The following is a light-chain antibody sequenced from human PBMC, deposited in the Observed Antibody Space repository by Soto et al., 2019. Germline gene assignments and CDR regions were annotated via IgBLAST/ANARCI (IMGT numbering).Light chain of an antibody. CDR1: QRVSSY. J-gene: IGKJ4*01. V-gene: IGKV3-11*01. CDR3: QQRSNWLT. CDR2: DAS. Sequence: EIVLTQSPATLSLSPGERATLSCRASQRVSSYLAWYQQKPGQAPRLLIYDASSRATGIPARFSGIGSGTDVTLTISSLEPEDFAVYYCQQRSNWLTFGGGTKVEIK.